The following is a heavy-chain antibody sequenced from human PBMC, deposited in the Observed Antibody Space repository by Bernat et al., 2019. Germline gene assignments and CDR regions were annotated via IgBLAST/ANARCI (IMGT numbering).Heavy chain of an antibody. D-gene: IGHD3-10*01. CDR1: GFTFSNAW. Sequence: EVQLVESGGGLVKPGGSLRLSCAASGFTFSNAWMNWVRQAPGKGLEWVGRIKSKTDGGTTDYAAPVKGRFTISRDDSKNTLYLQMNSLKTEDTAVYYCTTAISYMVRGVIIRVDYWGQGTLVTVSS. J-gene: IGHJ4*02. CDR2: IKSKTDGGTT. CDR3: TTAISYMVRGVIIRVDY. V-gene: IGHV3-15*07.